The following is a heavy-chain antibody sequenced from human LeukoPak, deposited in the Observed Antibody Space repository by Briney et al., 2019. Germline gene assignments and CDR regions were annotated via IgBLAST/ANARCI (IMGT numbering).Heavy chain of an antibody. D-gene: IGHD4-11*01. CDR3: ATQAFSNFDY. CDR1: EITFRSYW. CDR2: IKQDGSEA. J-gene: IGHJ4*02. Sequence: GGSLRLSCVGSEITFRSYWMSWVRQAPGKGLEWLANIKQDGSEAYYADSVQGRFTISRDNAKNSLFLQMSSLRAEDTAVYYCATQAFSNFDYWGQGTLVTVSS. V-gene: IGHV3-7*01.